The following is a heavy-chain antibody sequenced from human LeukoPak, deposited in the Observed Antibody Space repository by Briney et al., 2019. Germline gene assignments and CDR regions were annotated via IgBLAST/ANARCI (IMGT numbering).Heavy chain of an antibody. CDR1: GFTFSSYS. Sequence: PGGSLRLSCAASGFTFSSYSMNWVRQAPGKGLEWVSSISSSSSYIYYADSVKGRFTISRDNAKNSLYLQMNSLRAEDTAIYYCAKDGGGWYTSGWYYFDSWGQGTLVTVSS. J-gene: IGHJ4*02. CDR2: ISSSSSYI. V-gene: IGHV3-21*04. D-gene: IGHD6-19*01. CDR3: AKDGGGWYTSGWYYFDS.